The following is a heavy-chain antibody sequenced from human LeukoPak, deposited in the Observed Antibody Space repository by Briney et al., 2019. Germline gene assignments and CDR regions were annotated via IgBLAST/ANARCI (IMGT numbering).Heavy chain of an antibody. Sequence: SETLSLPCIVSGGSIINSYWSWIRQPPGKGLQGMGYIYYSGSTNYNPSLKSRVTISGDTSKNQFSLKLSSVTAADTAVYYCARTLYSRGFYTVDYWGQGTLVTVSS. CDR3: ARTLYSRGFYTVDY. V-gene: IGHV4-59*08. CDR2: IYYSGST. J-gene: IGHJ4*02. D-gene: IGHD3-3*01. CDR1: GGSIINSY.